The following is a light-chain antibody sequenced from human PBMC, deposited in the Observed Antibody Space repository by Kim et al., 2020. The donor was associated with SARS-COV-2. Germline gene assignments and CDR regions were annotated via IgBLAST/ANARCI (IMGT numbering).Light chain of an antibody. CDR1: GDKY. V-gene: IGLV3-1*01. J-gene: IGLJ3*02. CDR2: HDA. Sequence: GDKYASWYQQKPGRSPVLVIFHDAKRPSGIPERFSGSNSGNTATLTISGTQAMDEADYFCQAWDSTTVAFGGGTKLTVL. CDR3: QAWDSTTVA.